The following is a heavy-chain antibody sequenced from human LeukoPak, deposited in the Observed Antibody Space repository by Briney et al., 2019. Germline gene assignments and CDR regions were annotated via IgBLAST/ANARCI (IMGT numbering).Heavy chain of an antibody. Sequence: SGPTLVKPTQTLTLTCTFSGFSLSTGGVGVGWIRQPPGKALERLALIYWNDDKRYSPSLKSRLTITKDTSKNQVVLTMTNMDPVDTATYYCARSPDCSSTSCYLNQDYWGQGTLVTVSS. CDR1: GFSLSTGGVG. CDR3: ARSPDCSSTSCYLNQDY. J-gene: IGHJ4*02. CDR2: IYWNDDK. V-gene: IGHV2-5*01. D-gene: IGHD2-2*01.